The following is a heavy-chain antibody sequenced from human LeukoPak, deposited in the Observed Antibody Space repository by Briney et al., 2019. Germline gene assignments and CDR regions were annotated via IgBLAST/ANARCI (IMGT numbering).Heavy chain of an antibody. D-gene: IGHD3-10*01. CDR2: IYYSGST. CDR3: AGVSRGSGSKAYYFDY. Sequence: SETLSLTCTVSGGSISSSSYYWGWIRQPPGKGLEWIGSIYYSGSTYYNPSLKSRVTISVDTSKNQFSLKLSSVTAADTAVYYCAGVSRGSGSKAYYFDYWGQGTLVTVSS. CDR1: GGSISSSSYY. V-gene: IGHV4-39*01. J-gene: IGHJ4*02.